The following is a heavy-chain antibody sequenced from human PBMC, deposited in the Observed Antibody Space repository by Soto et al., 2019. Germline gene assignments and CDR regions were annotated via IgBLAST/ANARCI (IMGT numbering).Heavy chain of an antibody. D-gene: IGHD2-2*01. CDR2: IIPIFGTA. CDR3: ARLTSLPAAIIGGDY. CDR1: GGTFSSYA. V-gene: IGHV1-69*01. Sequence: QVQLVQSGTEVKKPGSSVKVSCKASGGTFSSYAISWVRQAPGQGLEWMGGIIPIFGTANYAQKFQGRVTITADESTSTAYMELSSLRSEDTAVYYCARLTSLPAAIIGGDYWGQGTLVTVSS. J-gene: IGHJ4*02.